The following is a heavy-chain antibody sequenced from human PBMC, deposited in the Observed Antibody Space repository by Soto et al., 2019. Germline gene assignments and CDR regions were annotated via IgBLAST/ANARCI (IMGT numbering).Heavy chain of an antibody. J-gene: IGHJ6*02. CDR1: GYTFTSYY. CDR2: INPSGGST. Sequence: ASVKVSCKASGYTFTSYYIHWVRQAPGQGLEWMGVINPSGGSTSNAKKFQGRVTMTRDTSTSTVYIQMSSLRSEDTAVYYCARDLMTTVTTRRYYYYYYGMDVWGQGTTVPVYS. V-gene: IGHV1-46*01. D-gene: IGHD4-4*01. CDR3: ARDLMTTVTTRRYYYYYYGMDV.